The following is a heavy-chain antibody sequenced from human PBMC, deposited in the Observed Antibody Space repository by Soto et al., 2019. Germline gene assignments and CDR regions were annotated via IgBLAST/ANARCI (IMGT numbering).Heavy chain of an antibody. V-gene: IGHV1-2*04. J-gene: IGHJ3*02. CDR2: INPGNGNT. D-gene: IGHD3-22*01. CDR1: GYTNTVDA. Sequence: ALVKVACKASGYTNTVDARHWGSKNKRQRLEWMGWINPGNGNTKYSQKFQGWVTMTRDTSISTAYMELSRLRSDDTAVYYCARSLYDSSGYYLDDAFDIWGQGTMVTVSS. CDR3: ARSLYDSSGYYLDDAFDI.